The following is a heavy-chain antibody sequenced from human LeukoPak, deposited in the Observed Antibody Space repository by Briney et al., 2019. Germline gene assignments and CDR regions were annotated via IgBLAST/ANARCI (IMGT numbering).Heavy chain of an antibody. Sequence: GGSLRLSCAASGFTFSSYPMHGVRQAPGKGLEWVAVISYDGSNKYYADSVKGRFTISRDNSTNTLYLQMNGLRAEDTAVYYCARSFGIVVVNDAFDIWGQGTMVTVSS. V-gene: IGHV3-30-3*01. CDR1: GFTFSSYP. J-gene: IGHJ3*02. CDR3: ARSFGIVVVNDAFDI. CDR2: ISYDGSNK. D-gene: IGHD3-22*01.